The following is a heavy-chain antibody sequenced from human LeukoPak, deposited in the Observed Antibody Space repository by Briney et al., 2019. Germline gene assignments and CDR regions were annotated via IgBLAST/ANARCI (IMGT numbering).Heavy chain of an antibody. CDR2: INHSGST. V-gene: IGHV4-34*01. CDR3: ARDRLLWFGELDS. Sequence: SETLSLTCAVYGGSFSGYYWSWIRQPPGKGREWSGEINHSGSTNYNPSLKSRVAIYVDTSKNQISLKLSSVTAADTAVYYCARDRLLWFGELDSWGQGTLVIVSS. CDR1: GGSFSGYY. D-gene: IGHD3-10*01. J-gene: IGHJ5*01.